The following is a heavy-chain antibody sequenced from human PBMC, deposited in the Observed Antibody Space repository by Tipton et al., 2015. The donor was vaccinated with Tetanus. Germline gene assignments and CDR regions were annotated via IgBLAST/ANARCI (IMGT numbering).Heavy chain of an antibody. CDR2: VRFDGRNS. D-gene: IGHD6-25*01. CDR1: GFIFSSYA. V-gene: IGHV3-30*02. CDR3: AKPGSDRTKGWFDP. Sequence: SLRLSCAASGFIFSSYAMHWVRQAPGKGLEWVAVVRFDGRNSYYGDSVKGRFTISRDNSKNTLDLQMDSLRSEDTAMYYCAKPGSDRTKGWFDPWGQGTLVTVSS. J-gene: IGHJ5*02.